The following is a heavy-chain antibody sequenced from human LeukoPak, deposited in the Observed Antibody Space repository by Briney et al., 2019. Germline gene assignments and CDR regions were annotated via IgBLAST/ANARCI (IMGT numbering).Heavy chain of an antibody. CDR2: IYPSDSDT. J-gene: IGHJ4*01. CDR3: ARQANSSSWSPFDY. CDR1: GTIITNYW. V-gene: IGHV5-51*01. Sequence: GASLKISCKGSGTIITNYWIGWVRQMPGKGLEWMGIIYPSDSDTRYSPSFQGQVTISADKSIRTAFLQWSSLRASDTAIYYCARQANSSSWSPFDYWGQGTLVTVSS. D-gene: IGHD6-13*01.